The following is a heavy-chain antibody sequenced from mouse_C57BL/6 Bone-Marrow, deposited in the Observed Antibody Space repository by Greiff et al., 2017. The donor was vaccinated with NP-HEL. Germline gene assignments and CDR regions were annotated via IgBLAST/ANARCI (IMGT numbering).Heavy chain of an antibody. CDR2: IYPRSGNT. D-gene: IGHD1-1*01. Sequence: QVHVKQSGAELARPGASVKLSCKASGYTFTSYGISWVKQRTGQGLEWIGEIYPRSGNTYYNEKFKGKATLTADKSSSTAYMELRSLTSEDSAVYFCARTGLLRQYYFDYWGQGTTLTVSS. CDR3: ARTGLLRQYYFDY. J-gene: IGHJ2*01. V-gene: IGHV1-81*01. CDR1: GYTFTSYG.